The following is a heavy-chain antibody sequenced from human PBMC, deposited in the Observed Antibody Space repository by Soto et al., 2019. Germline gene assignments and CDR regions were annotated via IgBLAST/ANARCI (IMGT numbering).Heavy chain of an antibody. Sequence: QVQLVESGGGVVQPGTSLRLSCVASGFAFNTYSMHWVRQAPGEGLEWLAVLSYDGTKAYYADSVKGRFSISRDNSKNTLYLQVSGLRNGDAAIYYCTRGDTSTWGDHWGQGPRLSVSS. J-gene: IGHJ4*02. D-gene: IGHD1-26*01. CDR3: TRGDTSTWGDH. CDR1: GFAFNTYS. V-gene: IGHV3-30*14. CDR2: LSYDGTKA.